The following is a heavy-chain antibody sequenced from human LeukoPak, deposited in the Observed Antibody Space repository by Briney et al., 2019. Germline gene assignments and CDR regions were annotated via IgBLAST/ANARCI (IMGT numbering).Heavy chain of an antibody. CDR3: AKEGWFGEFIIRFDY. D-gene: IGHD3-10*01. V-gene: IGHV3-48*04. Sequence: PGGSLRLSCAASGFTFSSYSMNWVRQAPGKGLEWVSYISSSSSTIYYADSVKGRFTISRDNAKNSLYLQMNSLRAEDTAVYYCAKEGWFGEFIIRFDYWGQGTLVTVSS. CDR1: GFTFSSYS. CDR2: ISSSSSTI. J-gene: IGHJ4*02.